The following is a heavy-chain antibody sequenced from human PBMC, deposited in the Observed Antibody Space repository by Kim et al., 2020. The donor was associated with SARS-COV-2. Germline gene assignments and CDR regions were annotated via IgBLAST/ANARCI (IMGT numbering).Heavy chain of an antibody. J-gene: IGHJ4*02. Sequence: GGSLRLSCAASGFTFSSYSMNWVRQAPGKGLEWVSSMSTDSRYIYYADSVKGRFTISRDNAKNSLYLQMNSLRAEDTAVYYCAREYYRDRSGYDHFDYWGQGTLVTVSS. CDR1: GFTFSSYS. CDR3: AREYYRDRSGYDHFDY. CDR2: MSTDSRYI. V-gene: IGHV3-21*01. D-gene: IGHD3-22*01.